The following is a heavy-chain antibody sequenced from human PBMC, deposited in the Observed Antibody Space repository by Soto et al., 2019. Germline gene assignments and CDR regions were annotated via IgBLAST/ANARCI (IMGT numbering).Heavy chain of an antibody. CDR3: ARDIVVVVAATWGAGYLGY. J-gene: IGHJ4*02. D-gene: IGHD2-15*01. V-gene: IGHV3-33*01. Sequence: ESGGGVVQPGRSLRLSCAASGFTFSSYGMHWVRPAPGTGLEWVAVIWYDGSNKYYADSVKGRFTISRDNSKNTLYLQMNSLRAEDTAVYYCARDIVVVVAATWGAGYLGYWGQGTLVTVSS. CDR2: IWYDGSNK. CDR1: GFTFSSYG.